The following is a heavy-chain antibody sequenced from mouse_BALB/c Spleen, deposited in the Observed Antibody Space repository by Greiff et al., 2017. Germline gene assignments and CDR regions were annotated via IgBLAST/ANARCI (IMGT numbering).Heavy chain of an antibody. J-gene: IGHJ3*01. Sequence: EVKLVESGGGLVKPGGSLKLSCAASGFAFSSYDMSWVRQTPEKRLEWVAYISSGSSTIYYADTVKGRFTISRDNPKNTLFLQMTSLRSEDTAMYYCARSRGSWFAYWGQGTLVTVSA. CDR3: ARSRGSWFAY. CDR2: ISSGSSTI. V-gene: IGHV5-12-1*01. CDR1: GFAFSSYD.